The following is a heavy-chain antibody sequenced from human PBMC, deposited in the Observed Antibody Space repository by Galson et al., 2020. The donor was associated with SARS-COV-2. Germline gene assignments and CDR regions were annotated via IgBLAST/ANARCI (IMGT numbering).Heavy chain of an antibody. J-gene: IGHJ6*03. CDR3: ARSPNSDYYYYMDV. D-gene: IGHD3-10*01. Sequence: ASVTVSCKASGYTFTSYDINWVRKATGQGLEWMGWMNPNSGNTGYAQKFQGRVTITRNTSISTAYMELSSLRSEDTAVYYCARSPNSDYYYYMDVWGKGTTVTISS. CDR1: GYTFTSYD. CDR2: MNPNSGNT. V-gene: IGHV1-8*03.